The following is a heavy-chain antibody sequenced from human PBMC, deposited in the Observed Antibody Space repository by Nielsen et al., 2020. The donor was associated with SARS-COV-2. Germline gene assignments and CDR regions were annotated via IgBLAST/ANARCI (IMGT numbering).Heavy chain of an antibody. V-gene: IGHV3-73*01. CDR3: ARQDSSGWFKYYYYMDV. Sequence: GESLKISCAASGFTFSGPAMHWVRQASGKGLEWVGRIRSRLNSYATAYAASVKGRFTISRANSSNTAYLQMNSLKTEDTAVYYCARQDSSGWFKYYYYMDVRGKGTTVTVSS. CDR1: GFTFSGPA. D-gene: IGHD6-19*01. J-gene: IGHJ6*03. CDR2: IRSRLNSYAT.